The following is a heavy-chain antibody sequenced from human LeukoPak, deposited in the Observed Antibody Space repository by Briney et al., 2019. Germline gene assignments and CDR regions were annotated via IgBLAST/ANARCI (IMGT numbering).Heavy chain of an antibody. CDR1: GGSFSGYY. J-gene: IGHJ6*03. D-gene: IGHD3-10*01. CDR2: IYYSGST. Sequence: PSETLSLTCAVYGGSFSGYYWSWIRQPPGKGLEWIGYIYYSGSTNYNPSLKSRVTISVDTSKNQFSLKLSSVTAADTAVYYCARAAGSRYYYYYYMDVWGKGTTVTISS. V-gene: IGHV4-59*01. CDR3: ARAAGSRYYYYYYMDV.